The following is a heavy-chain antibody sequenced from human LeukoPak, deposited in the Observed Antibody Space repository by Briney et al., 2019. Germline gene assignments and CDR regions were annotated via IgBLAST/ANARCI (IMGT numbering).Heavy chain of an antibody. D-gene: IGHD6-13*01. CDR1: GFTFSSYG. J-gene: IGHJ4*02. CDR2: IRYDGSNK. V-gene: IGHV3-30*02. CDR3: ATMTIIAAAGKLDY. Sequence: GGSLRLSCAASGFTFSSYGMHWVRQAPGKGLEWVAFIRYDGSNKYYADSVKGRFTISRDNSKNTLYLQMNSLRAEDTAVYYCATMTIIAAAGKLDYWGQGTLVTVSS.